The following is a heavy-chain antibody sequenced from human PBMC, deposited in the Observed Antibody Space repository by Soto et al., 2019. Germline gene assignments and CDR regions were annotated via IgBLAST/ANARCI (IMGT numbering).Heavy chain of an antibody. J-gene: IGHJ4*02. D-gene: IGHD4-17*01. CDR1: GYTFTNYG. V-gene: IGHV1-18*01. Sequence: QVHLVQSGAEVKQPGASVKVSCKASGYTFTNYGISWVRQAPGQGLEWMGWISAYNGNTNYVQKLQGRASMTTDTSTSTTYMELRTLRSDDTAVYYCGRAGGDFPRAVDYWGQGTLVTVSS. CDR2: ISAYNGNT. CDR3: GRAGGDFPRAVDY.